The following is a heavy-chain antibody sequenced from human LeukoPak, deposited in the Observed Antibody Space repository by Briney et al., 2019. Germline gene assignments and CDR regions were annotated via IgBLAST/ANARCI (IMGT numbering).Heavy chain of an antibody. CDR2: MNPNSGAT. J-gene: IGHJ4*02. Sequence: ASVKVSCKTSGYTFSGYYMHWVRQAPGQRLEWMGLMNPNSGATNYEQKFQGRVSLTRDMSISTAYLELTSVTSDDTAVYYCARDGSGSGWYFFDYWGQGTLVTVSS. V-gene: IGHV1-2*02. D-gene: IGHD6-19*01. CDR1: GYTFSGYY. CDR3: ARDGSGSGWYFFDY.